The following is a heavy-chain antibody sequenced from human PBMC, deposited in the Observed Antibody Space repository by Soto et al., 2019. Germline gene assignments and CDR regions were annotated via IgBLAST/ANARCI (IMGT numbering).Heavy chain of an antibody. CDR2: IYWDDDK. CDR1: GFSLSTSGVG. CDR3: AHSKAIFGVPQGWFDP. D-gene: IGHD3-3*01. J-gene: IGHJ5*02. V-gene: IGHV2-5*02. Sequence: SGPTLVNPTHTLTLTCTFSGFSLSTSGVGVGWIRQPPGKALEWLALIYWDDDKRYSPSLKSRLTITKDTSKNQVVLTMTNMEPVDTAKYYCAHSKAIFGVPQGWFDPWGKGTLVTVSS.